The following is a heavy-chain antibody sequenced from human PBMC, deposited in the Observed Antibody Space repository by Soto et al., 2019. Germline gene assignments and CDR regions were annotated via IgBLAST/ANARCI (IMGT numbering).Heavy chain of an antibody. V-gene: IGHV1-69*09. CDR2: INPLSGIS. D-gene: IGHD2-2*01. CDR1: GGTFVRHV. CDR3: ATPACAATWCSPSHNLDH. J-gene: IGHJ4*02. Sequence: QVQLVQSGAEVKKPESSVKVSCKTSGGTFVRHVISWVRQAPGQGPEWMGKINPLSGISNYAQKFQDRVTFTADTYSSTAYMELSSLRSDDTAVYYCATPACAATWCSPSHNLDHWGQGTLVTVSS.